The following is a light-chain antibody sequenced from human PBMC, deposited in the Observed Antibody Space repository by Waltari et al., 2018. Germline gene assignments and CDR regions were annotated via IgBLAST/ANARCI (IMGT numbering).Light chain of an antibody. J-gene: IGLJ2*01. CDR2: EGS. V-gene: IGLV2-23*01. Sequence: QSALTQPASVSGSPGQSITISCTGTSSDVGSYTLVPWYQQHPGKAPKPMIYEGSKRPSGVSNRFSGSKSGNTASLTISGLQAEDEADYYCCSYAGSSTHVVFGGGTKLTVL. CDR1: SSDVGSYTL. CDR3: CSYAGSSTHVV.